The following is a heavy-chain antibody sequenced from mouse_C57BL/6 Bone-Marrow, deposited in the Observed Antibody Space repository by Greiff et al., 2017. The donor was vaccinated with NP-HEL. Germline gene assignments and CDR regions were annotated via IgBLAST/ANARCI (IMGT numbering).Heavy chain of an antibody. V-gene: IGHV5-4*01. CDR3: ARAGGRYYYAMDY. CDR1: GFTFSSYA. Sequence: EVHLVESGGGLVKPGGSLKLSCAASGFTFSSYAMSWVRQTPEKRLEWVATISDGGSYTYYPDNVKGRFTISRDNAKNNLYLQMSHLKSEDTAMYYCARAGGRYYYAMDYWGQGTSVTVSS. D-gene: IGHD3-3*01. J-gene: IGHJ4*01. CDR2: ISDGGSYT.